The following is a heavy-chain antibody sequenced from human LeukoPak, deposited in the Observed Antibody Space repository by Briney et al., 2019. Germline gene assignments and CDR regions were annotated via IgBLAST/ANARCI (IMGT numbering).Heavy chain of an antibody. Sequence: PGGSMRLSCAASGFTFSSYGMHWVRQAPGKGLEWVAVIWYDGSNKYYADSVKGRSTISRDNSKNTLYLQMNSLRAEDTAVYYCAKGLSIAAPYYFDYWGQGTLVTVSS. D-gene: IGHD6-6*01. CDR1: GFTFSSYG. CDR2: IWYDGSNK. J-gene: IGHJ4*02. CDR3: AKGLSIAAPYYFDY. V-gene: IGHV3-33*06.